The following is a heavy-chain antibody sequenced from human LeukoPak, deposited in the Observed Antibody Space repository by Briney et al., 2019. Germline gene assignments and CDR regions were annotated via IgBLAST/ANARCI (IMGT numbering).Heavy chain of an antibody. CDR2: INPNTGDT. CDR3: AREGGYYDTTGYYAY. J-gene: IGHJ4*02. CDR1: GYTFTSYD. Sequence: ASVKVSCKASGYTFTSYDINWVRQATGQGLEWMGWINPNTGDTTYAQNFQGRVTMARNTSINTAYMELTRLRSDDTAVYYCAREGGYYDTTGYYAYWGQGSLVTVSS. V-gene: IGHV1-2*02. D-gene: IGHD3-22*01.